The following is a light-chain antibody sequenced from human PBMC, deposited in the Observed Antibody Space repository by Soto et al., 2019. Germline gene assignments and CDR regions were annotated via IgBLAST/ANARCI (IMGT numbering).Light chain of an antibody. CDR1: SSDVGAYNS. Sequence: QSALAQPASVSGSPGQSITISCTGTSSDVGAYNSVSWYQQHPHKAPQVIIYKGSQRPSGVSNIFSGSTSGNAASLTISGLQADDEADYFCCSSAPESTYVFGTGTKLTVL. CDR3: CSSAPESTYV. CDR2: KGS. J-gene: IGLJ1*01. V-gene: IGLV2-23*01.